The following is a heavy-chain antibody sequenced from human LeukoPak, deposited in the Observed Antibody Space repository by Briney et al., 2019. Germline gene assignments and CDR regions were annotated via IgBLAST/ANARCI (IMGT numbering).Heavy chain of an antibody. J-gene: IGHJ4*02. CDR2: ISSSGSTI. Sequence: GGSLRLSCGASGFXFSSYEINWVRQAPGKGLEWVSYISSSGSTIYYADSVKGRFTISRDNAKNSLYLQMNSLRAEDTAVYYCARDLRGYSYGYFDSWGQGTLVTVSS. D-gene: IGHD5-18*01. CDR3: ARDLRGYSYGYFDS. CDR1: GFXFSSYE. V-gene: IGHV3-48*03.